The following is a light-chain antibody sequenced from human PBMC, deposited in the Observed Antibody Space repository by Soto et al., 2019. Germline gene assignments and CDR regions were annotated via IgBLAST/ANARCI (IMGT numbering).Light chain of an antibody. CDR2: GNS. CDR1: SSNIGAGYD. Sequence: QAVVTQPPSVSGAPVQRVTISCTGSSSNIGAGYDVHWYQQLPGTAPKLLIYGNSNRPSGVPDRFSGSKSGTSASLAITGLQAEDEADYYCQSYDSSLSGDVVFGGGTKLTVL. J-gene: IGLJ2*01. V-gene: IGLV1-40*01. CDR3: QSYDSSLSGDVV.